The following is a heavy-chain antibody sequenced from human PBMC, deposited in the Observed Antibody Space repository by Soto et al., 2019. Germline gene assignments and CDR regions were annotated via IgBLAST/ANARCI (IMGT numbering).Heavy chain of an antibody. CDR2: IYHSGCT. Sequence: SGTLSLTCAVSGGSISIGDWWSWVRQPPGKGLEWIAEIYHSGCTNYNPSLKSRVTMSVDKSKSQFSLSLSSVTAADTAVYYCARVGRYNYGSTYYFDYWGQGTLVTVSS. CDR1: GGSISIGDW. D-gene: IGHD1-1*01. J-gene: IGHJ4*02. V-gene: IGHV4-4*02. CDR3: ARVGRYNYGSTYYFDY.